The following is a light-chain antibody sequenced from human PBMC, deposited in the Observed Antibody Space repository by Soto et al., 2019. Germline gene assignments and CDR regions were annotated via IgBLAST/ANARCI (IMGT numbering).Light chain of an antibody. CDR1: SSDVWSFNF. J-gene: IGLJ1*01. Sequence: QSALTQPASVSGSPGQSITISCTRPSSDVWSFNFVSWYQQHPDKAPQVLIYEVTKRPPGVSNRFSGSKSGHTASLTISGLQADDEADYYCCSDAGSSSYVFGTGTKLTVL. V-gene: IGLV2-23*02. CDR3: CSDAGSSSYV. CDR2: EVT.